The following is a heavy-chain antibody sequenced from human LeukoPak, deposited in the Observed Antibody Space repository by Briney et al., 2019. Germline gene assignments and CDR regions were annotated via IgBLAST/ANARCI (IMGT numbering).Heavy chain of an antibody. CDR3: ARALSHVSYYYYYYMDV. V-gene: IGHV1-69*05. Sequence: SVKVSCKASGGTFSSYAISWVRQAPGQGLEWLGGIIPIFGTANYAQKFQGRVTITTDESTSTAYMELSSLRSEDTAVYYCARALSHVSYYYYYYMDVWGRGTTVTVSS. CDR2: IIPIFGTA. D-gene: IGHD3-16*02. CDR1: GGTFSSYA. J-gene: IGHJ6*03.